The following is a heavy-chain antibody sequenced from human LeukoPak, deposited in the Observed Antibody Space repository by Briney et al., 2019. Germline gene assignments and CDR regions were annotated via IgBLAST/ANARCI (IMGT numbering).Heavy chain of an antibody. D-gene: IGHD1-7*01. J-gene: IGHJ4*02. Sequence: GGSLRLSCTASGFTFRDYWMHWIRQTPREGLVWVSRINGDETSRAYADFVEGRFTISRDNAKNTLYLQIDSPRAEDSAIYYCARDRAEHNWTYHTLFDYWGQGTPVIVSS. CDR1: GFTFRDYW. CDR2: INGDETSR. V-gene: IGHV3-74*01. CDR3: ARDRAEHNWTYHTLFDY.